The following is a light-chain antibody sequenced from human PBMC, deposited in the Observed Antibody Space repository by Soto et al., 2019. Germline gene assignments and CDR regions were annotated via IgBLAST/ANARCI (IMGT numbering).Light chain of an antibody. Sequence: ENVLTQSPDILSLSPGERVTLSCRASQIISNNYLAWYQQKPGQAPRVLIYGASSRATGIPDRFSGSGSGTDFTLTISRLQPEDFALYYCQQYGRSLPTFGRGTKLEIK. J-gene: IGKJ2*01. CDR1: QIISNNY. CDR3: QQYGRSLPT. V-gene: IGKV3-20*01. CDR2: GAS.